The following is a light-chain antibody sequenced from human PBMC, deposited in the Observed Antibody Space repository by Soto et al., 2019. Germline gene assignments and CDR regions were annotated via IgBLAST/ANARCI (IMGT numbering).Light chain of an antibody. V-gene: IGKV1-12*01. CDR2: EAS. CDR1: QSISSW. J-gene: IGKJ5*01. Sequence: DIQMTQSPSSVSASVGDRVTITCRASQSISSWLAWYQQKPGTVPKLLIYEASRLQSGVPSRFSSSGAGTEFTLTITSLQPEDFGTYYCQQCDSFPITFGQGTRLEIK. CDR3: QQCDSFPIT.